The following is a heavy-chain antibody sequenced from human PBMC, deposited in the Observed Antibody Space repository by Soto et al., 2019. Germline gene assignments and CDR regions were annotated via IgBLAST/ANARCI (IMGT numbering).Heavy chain of an antibody. Sequence: ASVKVSGKASGGTFSSYAISWVRQAPGQGLEWMGGIIPIFGTANYAQKFQGRVTITADESTSTAYMELSSLRSEDTAVYYCARHIVVVTATQTYFDYWGQGTLVPVSS. CDR3: ARHIVVVTATQTYFDY. CDR1: GGTFSSYA. D-gene: IGHD2-21*02. V-gene: IGHV1-69*13. J-gene: IGHJ4*02. CDR2: IIPIFGTA.